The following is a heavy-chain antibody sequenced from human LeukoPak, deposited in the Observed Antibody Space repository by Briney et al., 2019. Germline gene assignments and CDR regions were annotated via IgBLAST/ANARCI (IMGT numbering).Heavy chain of an antibody. J-gene: IGHJ3*02. D-gene: IGHD7-27*01. Sequence: GGSLRLSCAASGFTFSSYSMNWVRQAPGKGLEWVSSISSSSYIYYADSVKGRFTISRGNAKNSLYLQMNSLRAEDTAVYYCARDENWGAFDIWGQGTMVTVSS. CDR3: ARDENWGAFDI. CDR1: GFTFSSYS. CDR2: ISSSSYI. V-gene: IGHV3-21*01.